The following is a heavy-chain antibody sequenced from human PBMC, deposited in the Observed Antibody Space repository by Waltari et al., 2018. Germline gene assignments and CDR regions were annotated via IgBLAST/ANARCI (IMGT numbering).Heavy chain of an antibody. CDR2: IYHSGNT. D-gene: IGHD6-13*01. V-gene: IGHV4-38-2*02. J-gene: IGHJ4*02. Sequence: QVQLQESGPGLVKPSETLSLTCTVSGYSITSGYYWGCIRQPPGKGLEWIGSIYHSGNTYYTPSLKARLTISVDTSKNQFSLRLSSVTAADTAVYYCARAPMSGAATGTFDFWGLGSLVTVSP. CDR3: ARAPMSGAATGTFDF. CDR1: GYSITSGYY.